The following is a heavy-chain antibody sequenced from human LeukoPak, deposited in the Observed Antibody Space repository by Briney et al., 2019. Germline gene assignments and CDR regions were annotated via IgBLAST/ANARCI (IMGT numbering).Heavy chain of an antibody. Sequence: PSETLSLTCAVYGGSFSGYYWSWIRQPPGKGLEWIGEINHSGSTNYNPSLKSRVTISLDTSKNQVSLKLNSVTAADTAVYYCAKQAYYFVDYWGQGTLVAISS. CDR1: GGSFSGYY. CDR2: INHSGST. J-gene: IGHJ4*02. D-gene: IGHD2/OR15-2a*01. CDR3: AKQAYYFVDY. V-gene: IGHV4-34*01.